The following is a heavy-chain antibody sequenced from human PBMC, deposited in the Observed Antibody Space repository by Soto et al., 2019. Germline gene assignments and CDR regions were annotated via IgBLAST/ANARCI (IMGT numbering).Heavy chain of an antibody. CDR1: GGSFSGYY. D-gene: IGHD6-13*01. CDR3: ARGWRAAQRAIFDY. V-gene: IGHV4-34*01. J-gene: IGHJ4*02. CDR2: INHSGST. Sequence: SETLSLTCAVYGGSFSGYYWTWIRQPPGKGLEWIGEINHSGSTNYNPSLKSRVTISVDTSKKQFPLKLSSMTAADTAVYYCARGWRAAQRAIFDYWGQGVLVT.